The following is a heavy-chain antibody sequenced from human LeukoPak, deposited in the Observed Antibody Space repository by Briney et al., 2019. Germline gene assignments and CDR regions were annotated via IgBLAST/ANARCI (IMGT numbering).Heavy chain of an antibody. CDR2: IYTSGST. CDR3: ARVPTGVVNNWFDP. V-gene: IGHV4-4*07. CDR1: GGSISSYY. J-gene: IGHJ5*02. Sequence: PSETLSLTCTVSGGSISSYYWSWIRQPAGKGLEWIGRIYTSGSTNYNPSLKSRVTMSVDPSKNQFSLKLSSVTAADTAVYYCARVPTGVVNNWFDPWGQGTLVTVSS. D-gene: IGHD3-3*01.